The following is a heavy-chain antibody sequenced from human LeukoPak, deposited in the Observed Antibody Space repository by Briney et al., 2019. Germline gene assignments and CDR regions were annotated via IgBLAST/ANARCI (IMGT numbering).Heavy chain of an antibody. V-gene: IGHV3-30*18. CDR2: ISYDGGNK. CDR3: AKDGGVAATDYYYYGMDV. CDR1: GFTFSSYG. Sequence: PGRSLRLSCAASGFTFSSYGMHWVRQAPGKGLEWVAVISYDGGNKYYADSVKGRFTISRDNSKNTLYLQMNSLRAEDTAVYYCAKDGGVAATDYYYYGMDVWGQGTTVTVSS. J-gene: IGHJ6*02. D-gene: IGHD2-15*01.